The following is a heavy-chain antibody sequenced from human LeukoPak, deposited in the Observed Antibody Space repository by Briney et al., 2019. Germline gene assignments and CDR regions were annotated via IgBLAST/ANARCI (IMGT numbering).Heavy chain of an antibody. D-gene: IGHD2-2*01. J-gene: IGHJ5*02. V-gene: IGHV3-48*03. Sequence: GGSLRLSCAASGFTFSSYEMNWVRQAPGKGLEWVSYVSSSGSTIYYADSVKGRFTISRDNAKNSLYLQMNSLRAEDTAVYYCARGSSVYCSSTSCYDGFSSWFDPWGQGTLVTVSS. CDR3: ARGSSVYCSSTSCYDGFSSWFDP. CDR2: VSSSGSTI. CDR1: GFTFSSYE.